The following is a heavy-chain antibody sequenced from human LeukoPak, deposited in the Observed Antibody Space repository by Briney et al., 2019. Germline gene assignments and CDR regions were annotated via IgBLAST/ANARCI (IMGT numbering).Heavy chain of an antibody. Sequence: GGSLRLSCAASGFTFNRYAMNWVRQAPGKGLEWVSAISGTGASTYYADSVKGRFTISRDTSKNTLYLQMNSLRAEDTAVYYCAKAAGYYSNWFDYWGQGTLVTVSS. D-gene: IGHD3-10*01. V-gene: IGHV3-23*01. CDR3: AKAAGYYSNWFDY. CDR1: GFTFNRYA. CDR2: ISGTGAST. J-gene: IGHJ5*01.